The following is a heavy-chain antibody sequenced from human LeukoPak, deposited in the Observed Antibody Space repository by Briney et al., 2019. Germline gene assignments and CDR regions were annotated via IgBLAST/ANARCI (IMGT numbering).Heavy chain of an antibody. CDR2: IYYTGST. J-gene: IGHJ4*02. CDR3: ARESWVVRELRDMR. Sequence: SETLSLTCTVSGGSIGTYFWSWTRQPPGKGLEWVGYIYYTGSTSYNPSLKSRVTISVDTSRNQISLMLNSVTAADTAVYYCARESWVVRELRDMRWGQGTLVTVSS. V-gene: IGHV4-59*01. CDR1: GGSIGTYF. D-gene: IGHD3-10*01.